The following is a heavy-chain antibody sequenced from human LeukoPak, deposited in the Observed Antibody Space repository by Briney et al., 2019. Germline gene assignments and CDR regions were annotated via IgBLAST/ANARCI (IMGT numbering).Heavy chain of an antibody. CDR3: ARGEEIAATFDY. Sequence: GGSLRLSCAASGFSFSDYYMTWIRQAPGKGLEWVSYISSGGDTIYYADSVKGRFTISRDNAKNSLYLQMNSLRAEDTAVYYCARGEEIAATFDYWGQGTLVTVSS. D-gene: IGHD6-6*01. J-gene: IGHJ4*02. V-gene: IGHV3-11*01. CDR2: ISSGGDTI. CDR1: GFSFSDYY.